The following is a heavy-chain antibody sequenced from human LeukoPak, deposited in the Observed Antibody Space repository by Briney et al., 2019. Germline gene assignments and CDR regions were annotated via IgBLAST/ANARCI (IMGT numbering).Heavy chain of an antibody. D-gene: IGHD3-10*01. CDR2: IHHSGST. CDR1: GGSFNGYY. J-gene: IGHJ4*02. CDR3: ARGLKITMVRGVTHPFDY. Sequence: SETLSLTRAVYGGSFNGYYWSWIRQPPGKGLEGNGDIHHSGSTNYNPSLKSRDTISVDTSKNQFSLKLSSVTAADTAVYYCARGLKITMVRGVTHPFDYWGQGTLVTVSS. V-gene: IGHV4-34*01.